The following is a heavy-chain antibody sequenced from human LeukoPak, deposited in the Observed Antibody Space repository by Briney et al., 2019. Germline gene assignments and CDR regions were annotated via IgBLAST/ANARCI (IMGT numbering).Heavy chain of an antibody. V-gene: IGHV4-39*07. D-gene: IGHD3-22*01. CDR1: GASISSSSYY. CDR2: IYYSGST. Sequence: PSETLSLTCTVSGASISSSSYYWGWIRQPPAKGLEWIGSIYYSGSTYYNPSVKSRVTISADTLKNQFSLKLSSVTAADTAVYYCASMIVVVISTPIPTTIDYWGQGTLVTVSS. CDR3: ASMIVVVISTPIPTTIDY. J-gene: IGHJ4*02.